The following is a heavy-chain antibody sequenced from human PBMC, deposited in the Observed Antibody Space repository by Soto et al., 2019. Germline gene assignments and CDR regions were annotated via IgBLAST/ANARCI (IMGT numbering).Heavy chain of an antibody. CDR3: ARERIAVAAYYFDY. Sequence: EVQLVESGGGLVKPGGSLRLSCAASGFTFSSYSMNWVRQAPGKGLEWVSSISSSSSYIYYADSVKGRLTISRDNAKNSLYLQMNSLRADDTAVYYFARERIAVAAYYFDYLGQGTLVTVSS. D-gene: IGHD6-19*01. V-gene: IGHV3-21*01. CDR2: ISSSSSYI. J-gene: IGHJ4*02. CDR1: GFTFSSYS.